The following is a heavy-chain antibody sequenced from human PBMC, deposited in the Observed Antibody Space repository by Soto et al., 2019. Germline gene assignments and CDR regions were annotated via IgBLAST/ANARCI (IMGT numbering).Heavy chain of an antibody. Sequence: PSETLSLTCTVSGGSISSYYWSWIRQPAGKGLEWIGRIYTSGSTNYKPSLKSRVTMSVDTSKNQFSLKLSSVTAADTAVYYCAREMHDYGDIVRGAPLFDYWGQGTQVTVSS. D-gene: IGHD4-17*01. J-gene: IGHJ4*02. CDR3: AREMHDYGDIVRGAPLFDY. CDR1: GGSISSYY. V-gene: IGHV4-4*07. CDR2: IYTSGST.